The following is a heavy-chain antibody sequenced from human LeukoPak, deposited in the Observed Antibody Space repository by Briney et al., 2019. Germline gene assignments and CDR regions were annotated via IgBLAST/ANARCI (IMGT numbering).Heavy chain of an antibody. CDR3: ARAQWGKVVPAALFDY. V-gene: IGHV3-64*01. J-gene: IGHJ4*02. CDR1: GFIFSSYG. Sequence: GGTLRLSCAASGFIFSSYGMSWVRQAPGKGLEYVSAISTNGGSTYYANSVKGRFTISRDNSKNMLYLQMGSLRAADMAVYYCARAQWGKVVPAALFDYWGQGTLVTVSS. D-gene: IGHD2-2*01. CDR2: ISTNGGST.